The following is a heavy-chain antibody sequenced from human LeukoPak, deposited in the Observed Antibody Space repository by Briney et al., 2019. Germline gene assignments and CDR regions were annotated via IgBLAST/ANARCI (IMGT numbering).Heavy chain of an antibody. J-gene: IGHJ4*02. CDR2: IIGSGGGT. D-gene: IGHD6-19*01. Sequence: GGSLRLSCAASGFTFSNYAMSWVRQAPGKGLEGVSRIIGSGGGTFYADSVMGRFTITRDNSKKTMYLQMSSLRAEDTALYYCAKAPYISGWLHFDYWGQGALVTVSS. CDR1: GFTFSNYA. V-gene: IGHV3-23*01. CDR3: AKAPYISGWLHFDY.